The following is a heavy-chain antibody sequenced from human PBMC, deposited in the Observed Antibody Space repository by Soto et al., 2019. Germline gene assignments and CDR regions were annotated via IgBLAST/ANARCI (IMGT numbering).Heavy chain of an antibody. Sequence: QVQLVQSGAEVKKPGASVKVSCKASGYTFTGFYMHWVRQAPGQGLEWMGWINPNSGDTEYAQNVRGWVTMTRDTSISTAYMELSRLKPDDTAVYYCASGGSTVTREFDYWGQGTLVSVSS. V-gene: IGHV1-2*04. J-gene: IGHJ4*02. CDR2: INPNSGDT. CDR3: ASGGSTVTREFDY. CDR1: GYTFTGFY. D-gene: IGHD4-17*01.